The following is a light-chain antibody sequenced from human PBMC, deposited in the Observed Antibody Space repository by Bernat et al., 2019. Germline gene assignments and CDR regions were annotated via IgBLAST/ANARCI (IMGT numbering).Light chain of an antibody. Sequence: QSALTQPRSVSGSPGQSVTISCTGTSSYVGNSKYVSWYQQHPGKAPKLIIYDVTKRPSGVPDRFSGSKSGITASLTISGLQAEDDAGYYCLSYAGRDTLYVFGSGTKVTVL. CDR2: DVT. V-gene: IGLV2-11*01. J-gene: IGLJ1*01. CDR3: LSYAGRDTLYV. CDR1: SSYVGNSKY.